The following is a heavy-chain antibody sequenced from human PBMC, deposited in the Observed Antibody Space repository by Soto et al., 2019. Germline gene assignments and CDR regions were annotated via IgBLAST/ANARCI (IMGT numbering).Heavy chain of an antibody. CDR3: ARRPHCSGGICYYGLDN. D-gene: IGHD2-15*01. J-gene: IGHJ4*02. Sequence: GASVKVSCKASGYTFTNSDINWVLQAPGQGLEWMGWMNPDSGHAAYAQKFQGRVTLTTSTSTSTVYMEMRSLGSEDTAVYYCARRPHCSGGICYYGLDNWGQGTLVTVS. CDR2: MNPDSGHA. CDR1: GYTFTNSD. V-gene: IGHV1-8*01.